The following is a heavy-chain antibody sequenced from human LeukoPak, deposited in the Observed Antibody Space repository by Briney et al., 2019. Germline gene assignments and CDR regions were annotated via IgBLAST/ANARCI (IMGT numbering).Heavy chain of an antibody. Sequence: GRSLRLSCAASGFTFSSYGMHWVRQAPGKGLEWVAFIRYDGSNKYYADSVKGRFTISRDNSKNTLYLQMNSLRAEDTAVYYCAKVVSEYSSSEGPDYWGQGTLVTVSS. J-gene: IGHJ4*02. CDR2: IRYDGSNK. V-gene: IGHV3-30*02. CDR3: AKVVSEYSSSEGPDY. CDR1: GFTFSSYG. D-gene: IGHD6-6*01.